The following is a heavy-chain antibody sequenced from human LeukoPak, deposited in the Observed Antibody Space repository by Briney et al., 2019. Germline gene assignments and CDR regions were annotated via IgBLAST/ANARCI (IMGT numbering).Heavy chain of an antibody. CDR2: INHSGST. Sequence: SGTLSLTCAVYGGSFSGYYWSWIRQPPGKGLEWIGEINHSGSTNYNPSLKSRVTISVDTSKNQFSLKLSSVTAADTAVYYCARRITIFGVVISWGQGTLVTVSS. CDR3: ARRITIFGVVIS. D-gene: IGHD3-3*01. V-gene: IGHV4-34*01. J-gene: IGHJ5*02. CDR1: GGSFSGYY.